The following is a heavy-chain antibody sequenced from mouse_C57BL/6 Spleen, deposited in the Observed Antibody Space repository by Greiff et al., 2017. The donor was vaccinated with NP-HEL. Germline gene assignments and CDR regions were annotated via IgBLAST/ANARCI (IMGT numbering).Heavy chain of an antibody. Sequence: QVQLQQSGAELVKPGTSVKISCKASGYAFSSYWMKWVKQRPGQGLEWIGQIYPGDGGTKYNGKFKGKATLTADKSSSPAYMQVSSLTSEDSAGYFCARWGYEYGTWYGDWGKGALVT. CDR2: IYPGDGGT. D-gene: IGHD2-4*01. CDR1: GYAFSSYW. J-gene: IGHJ3*01. CDR3: ARWGYEYGTWYGD. V-gene: IGHV1-80*01.